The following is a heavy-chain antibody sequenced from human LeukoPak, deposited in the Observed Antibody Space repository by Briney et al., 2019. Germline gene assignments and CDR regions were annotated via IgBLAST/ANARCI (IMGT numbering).Heavy chain of an antibody. D-gene: IGHD3-22*01. CDR3: AREYYYDSSGYSIPNAFDI. CDR2: ISYDGSNK. V-gene: IGHV3-30*04. CDR1: GFTFSSYA. J-gene: IGHJ3*02. Sequence: GSLGLSCAASGFTFSSYAMHWVRPAPGKGLGGVAVISYDGSNKYYADSVKGRFTISRDNSKNTLYLQMNSLRAEDTAVYYCAREYYYDSSGYSIPNAFDIWGQGTMVTVSS.